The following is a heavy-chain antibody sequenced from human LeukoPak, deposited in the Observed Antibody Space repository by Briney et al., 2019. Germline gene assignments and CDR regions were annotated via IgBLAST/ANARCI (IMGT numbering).Heavy chain of an antibody. CDR1: GGSISSYY. J-gene: IGHJ4*02. V-gene: IGHV4-59*12. CDR3: ARRGGLTLFGVVMEYYSDY. Sequence: SETLSLTCTVSGGSISSYYWSWIRQPPGKGLEWIGYIYYSGSTNYNPSLKSRVTISVDTSKNQFSLKLSSVTAADTAVYYCARRGGLTLFGVVMEYYSDYWGQGTLVTVSS. CDR2: IYYSGST. D-gene: IGHD3-3*01.